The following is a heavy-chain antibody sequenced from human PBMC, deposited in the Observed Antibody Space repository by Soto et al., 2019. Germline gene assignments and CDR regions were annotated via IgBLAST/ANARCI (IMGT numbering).Heavy chain of an antibody. Sequence: QMQLVQSGPEVKKPGTSVKVSCKASGFTFSSSIVQWVRQARGQRLEWIGWIVVGSGHTNYEHKFQERVTITRDMSTSTAYMELSSLRSEETAVYYCAAPDFGDYWYFDLWGRGTLVTVSS. D-gene: IGHD4-17*01. V-gene: IGHV1-58*01. CDR1: GFTFSSSI. J-gene: IGHJ2*01. CDR3: AAPDFGDYWYFDL. CDR2: IVVGSGHT.